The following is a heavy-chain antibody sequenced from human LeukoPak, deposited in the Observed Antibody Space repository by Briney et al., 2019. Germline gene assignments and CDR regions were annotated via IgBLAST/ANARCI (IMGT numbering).Heavy chain of an antibody. CDR3: AKSVSNWGFDP. CDR1: GGSISNSY. CDR2: IFYTGST. Sequence: PSETLSLTCTVSGGSISNSYWNWIRQSPGKGLEYLGYIFYTGSTNYNPSLKSRITISVDRSKNEFYLRLKSVTAADTAVYYCAKSVSNWGFDPWGQGTLVTVSS. D-gene: IGHD1-1*01. J-gene: IGHJ5*02. V-gene: IGHV4-59*01.